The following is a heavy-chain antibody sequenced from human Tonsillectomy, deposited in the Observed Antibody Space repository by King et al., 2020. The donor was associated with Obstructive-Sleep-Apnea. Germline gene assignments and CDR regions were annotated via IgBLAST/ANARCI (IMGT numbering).Heavy chain of an antibody. CDR1: GGSISSYY. Sequence: PLQESGPGLVKPSETLSLTCTVSGGSISSYYWSWIRQPPGKGLEWIGDIYGSGSTNYNPSLRSRVTISVDTSKNQFSLKLSSVTAADTAVYYCAREDYYGSGSYSPFGYWGQGTLVTVSS. CDR3: AREDYYGSGSYSPFGY. CDR2: IYGSGST. J-gene: IGHJ4*02. V-gene: IGHV4-59*01. D-gene: IGHD3-10*01.